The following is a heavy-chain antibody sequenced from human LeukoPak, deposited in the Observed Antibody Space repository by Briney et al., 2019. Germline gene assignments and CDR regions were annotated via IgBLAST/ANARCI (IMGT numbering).Heavy chain of an antibody. J-gene: IGHJ4*02. V-gene: IGHV3-21*03. D-gene: IGHD2-21*02. CDR3: ARGVTLDY. Sequence: GRFIISRDNAKNSLYLQMNSLRAKDTAVYYCARGVTLDYWGQGTLVTVSS.